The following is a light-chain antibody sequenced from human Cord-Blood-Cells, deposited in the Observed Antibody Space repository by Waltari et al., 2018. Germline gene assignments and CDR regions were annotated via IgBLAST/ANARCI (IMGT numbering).Light chain of an antibody. Sequence: DSQITQSPSSLSASVGDRVTITCRASQSISSYLNWYQQKPGKAPKLLIYAASSLQSGVPSRLSGSGSGTAFTLTISSLQPEDFATYYCQQSYSTPYSFGPGTKLEIK. V-gene: IGKV1-39*01. CDR1: QSISSY. CDR3: QQSYSTPYS. J-gene: IGKJ2*03. CDR2: AAS.